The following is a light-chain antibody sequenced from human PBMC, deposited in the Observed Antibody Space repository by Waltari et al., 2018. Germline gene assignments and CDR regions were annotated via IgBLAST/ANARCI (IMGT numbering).Light chain of an antibody. V-gene: IGKV1-39*01. J-gene: IGKJ4*01. CDR2: AAS. CDR1: QSISTY. CDR3: QQSYSPLT. Sequence: DFQMTQSPSSLSASVGDRVTITCRASQSISTYLNWYQQKPGKAPNLLIYAASSLQSGVPSRFSGSGAGTDFTLTISSLQPEDFATYYWQQSYSPLTFGGGTKVEIK.